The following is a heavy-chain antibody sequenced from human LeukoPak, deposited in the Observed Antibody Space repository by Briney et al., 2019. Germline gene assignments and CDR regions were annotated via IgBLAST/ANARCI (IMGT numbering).Heavy chain of an antibody. D-gene: IGHD3-22*01. CDR3: ASPAYYYDSSGYYLDAFDI. CDR1: GFTFSSYS. V-gene: IGHV3-21*01. J-gene: IGHJ3*02. CDR2: ISSGSSYI. Sequence: GGSLRLSCAASGFTFSSYSMKWVRQAPGKGLEWVAFISSGSSYIYYADSLKGRFTISRDNAKNSLYLQMNSLRAEDTAVYYCASPAYYYDSSGYYLDAFDIWGQGTMVTVSS.